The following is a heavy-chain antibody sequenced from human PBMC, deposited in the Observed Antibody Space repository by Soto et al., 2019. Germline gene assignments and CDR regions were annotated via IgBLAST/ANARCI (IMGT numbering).Heavy chain of an antibody. J-gene: IGHJ4*02. CDR3: ARDSSGRHDY. CDR1: GASVNSGSYY. Sequence: QVQLQESGPGLLKPSETLSLTCTVSGASVNSGSYYWTWIRQPPVKGLEWIGFVHHSGTTHYNASLKSRVTISIDTSKNQFFLKLNSMTAADAAVYYCARDSSGRHDYWGQGTLVAVSS. V-gene: IGHV4-61*01. D-gene: IGHD3-22*01. CDR2: VHHSGTT.